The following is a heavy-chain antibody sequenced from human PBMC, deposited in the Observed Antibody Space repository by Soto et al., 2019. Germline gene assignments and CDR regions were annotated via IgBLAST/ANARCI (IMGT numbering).Heavy chain of an antibody. CDR2: ILSTGTTI. Sequence: VGSLRLSCAASGFTFSEYEMNWVRQAPGKGLEWVAYILSTGTTIYYADSVKGRFTISRDNAKNSLYLQMNSLRAEDTAVYYCARGMDIVATIGFDYWGLGTLVTVSS. J-gene: IGHJ4*02. CDR3: ARGMDIVATIGFDY. CDR1: GFTFSEYE. V-gene: IGHV3-48*03. D-gene: IGHD5-12*01.